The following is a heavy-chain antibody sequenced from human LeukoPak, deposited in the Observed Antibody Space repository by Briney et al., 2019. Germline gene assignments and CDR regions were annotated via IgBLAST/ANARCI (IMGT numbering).Heavy chain of an antibody. D-gene: IGHD2-2*01. CDR1: GGSFSDYH. Sequence: SETLSLTCAVYGGSFSDYHWTWIRQSPGKGLDWMGEINDSGSALYNPSLMNRITISVDMSKNHFSLNLTSVTAADTGVYYCGRGPHPHWPPMQNWGQGSLVTVSS. V-gene: IGHV4-34*01. CDR2: INDSGSA. CDR3: GRGPHPHWPPMQN. J-gene: IGHJ4*02.